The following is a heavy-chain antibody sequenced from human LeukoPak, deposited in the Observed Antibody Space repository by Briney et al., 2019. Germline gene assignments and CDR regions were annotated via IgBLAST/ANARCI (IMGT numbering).Heavy chain of an antibody. J-gene: IGHJ4*02. CDR3: ARDMAGPPLFYY. V-gene: IGHV3-53*01. CDR2: VCIGGST. CDR1: GFTVSSDY. D-gene: IGHD6-19*01. Sequence: AESLTLSCTASGFTVSSDYMSWGRHAPGPGLDLVSVVCIGGSTYYAESVQGRFTISRDNSKNTLYLQMNSLRAEDTAVYYCARDMAGPPLFYYWGQGTLVTVSS.